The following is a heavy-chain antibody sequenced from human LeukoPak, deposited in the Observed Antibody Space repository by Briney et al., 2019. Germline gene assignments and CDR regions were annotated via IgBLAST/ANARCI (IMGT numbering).Heavy chain of an antibody. Sequence: PSETLSLTCAVYGGSFSGYYWSWIRQPPGKGLEWIGEINHSGSTNYNPSLKSRVTISVDTSKNQFSLKLSSVTAADTAVYYCARPLVAVAGTPLGFQHWGQGTLVTVSS. D-gene: IGHD6-19*01. CDR1: GGSFSGYY. CDR3: ARPLVAVAGTPLGFQH. V-gene: IGHV4-34*01. J-gene: IGHJ1*01. CDR2: INHSGST.